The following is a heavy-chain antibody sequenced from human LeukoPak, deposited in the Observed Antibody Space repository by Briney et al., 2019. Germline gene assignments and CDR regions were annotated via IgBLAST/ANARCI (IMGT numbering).Heavy chain of an antibody. CDR3: AKEGGYGELSSYFDY. V-gene: IGHV3-23*01. D-gene: IGHD3-16*02. J-gene: IGHJ4*02. CDR2: ISGSGGST. CDR1: GFTFSSYS. Sequence: GGSLRLSCAASGFTFSSYSMNWVRQAPGKGLEWVSAISGSGGSTYYADPVKGRFTISRDNSKNTLYLQMNSLRAEDTAVYYCAKEGGYGELSSYFDYWGQGTLVTVSS.